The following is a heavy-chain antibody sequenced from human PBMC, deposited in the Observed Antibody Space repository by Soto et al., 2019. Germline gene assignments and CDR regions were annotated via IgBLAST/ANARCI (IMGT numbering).Heavy chain of an antibody. Sequence: QAPGKGLDWVSAIFGSGGNTYYADSVKGRFTISRDNSKNTLYLQMDNLRAEDTAVYYCAKDRDSGWWNAFDIWGQGTMVTVSS. CDR3: AKDRDSGWWNAFDI. J-gene: IGHJ3*02. D-gene: IGHD6-19*01. V-gene: IGHV3-23*01. CDR2: IFGSGGNT.